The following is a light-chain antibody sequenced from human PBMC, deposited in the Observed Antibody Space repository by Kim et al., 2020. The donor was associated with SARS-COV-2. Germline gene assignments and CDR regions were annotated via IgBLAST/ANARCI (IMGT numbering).Light chain of an antibody. CDR3: SAWDGSLNAAV. Sequence: QAGLTEPPSVSNDLGQTATLTCIGNNSNVGKQGASWLQQRQGHPPQLLSDRNNNRPSGISERFSASRSGSAASLTITGLQPEDEADYYCSAWDGSLNAAVFGGGTKLTVL. V-gene: IGLV10-54*01. J-gene: IGLJ2*01. CDR2: RNN. CDR1: NSNVGKQG.